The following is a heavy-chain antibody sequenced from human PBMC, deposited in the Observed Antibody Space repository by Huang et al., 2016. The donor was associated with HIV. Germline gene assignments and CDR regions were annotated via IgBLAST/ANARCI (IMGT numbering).Heavy chain of an antibody. CDR1: RFTVSNYA. J-gene: IGHJ6*03. CDR2: ISYDGSNK. D-gene: IGHD5-12*01. V-gene: IGHV3-30-3*01. Sequence: QVQLVESGGGVVQPGRSLRLSCAASRFTVSNYAMHWVRQATGKGLEWVAVISYDGSNKYYADSVKGRFTIARDNSKNTLYLQMNSLRAEDTAVYYCARDLWLRDLYYYYYMDVWGKGTTVTVSS. CDR3: ARDLWLRDLYYYYYMDV.